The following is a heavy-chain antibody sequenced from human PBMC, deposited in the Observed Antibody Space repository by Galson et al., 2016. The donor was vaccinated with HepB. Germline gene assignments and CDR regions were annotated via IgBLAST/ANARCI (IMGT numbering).Heavy chain of an antibody. Sequence: SLRLSCAASGFIFSEFYMAWIRQAPGKGLEWVSQISSTGTTTHSADSVKGRFTISRDNADNSLSLQMNSLRGDETALYYCAKDGSYRGNLHGYFDYWGQGTLVTVSS. D-gene: IGHD3-10*01. CDR3: AKDGSYRGNLHGYFDY. CDR2: ISSTGTTT. V-gene: IGHV3-11*01. J-gene: IGHJ4*02. CDR1: GFIFSEFY.